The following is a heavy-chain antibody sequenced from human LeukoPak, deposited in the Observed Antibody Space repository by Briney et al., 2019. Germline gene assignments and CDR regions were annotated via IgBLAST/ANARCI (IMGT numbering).Heavy chain of an antibody. CDR3: ARDNPRQLTTVTNRYYYYYGMDV. Sequence: GGSLRLSCAASGFTFSSYWMSWVRQAPGKGLEWVANIKQDGSEKYYVDSVKARFTISRDNAKNSLYLQMNSLRAEDTAVYYCARDNPRQLTTVTNRYYYYYGMDVWGQGTTVTVSS. V-gene: IGHV3-7*01. D-gene: IGHD4-17*01. J-gene: IGHJ6*02. CDR1: GFTFSSYW. CDR2: IKQDGSEK.